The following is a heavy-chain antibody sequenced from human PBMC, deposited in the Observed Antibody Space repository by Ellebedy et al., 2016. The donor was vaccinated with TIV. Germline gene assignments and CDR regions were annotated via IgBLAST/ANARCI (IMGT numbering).Heavy chain of an antibody. V-gene: IGHV3-21*01. D-gene: IGHD3-10*01. Sequence: GGSLRLSXAASGFTFSSYSMNWVRQAPGKGLEWVSSISSSSSYIYYADSVKGRFTISRDNAKNSLYLQMNSLGAEDTAVYYCARDRGSGSTFNYWGQGTLVTVSS. CDR3: ARDRGSGSTFNY. J-gene: IGHJ4*02. CDR2: ISSSSSYI. CDR1: GFTFSSYS.